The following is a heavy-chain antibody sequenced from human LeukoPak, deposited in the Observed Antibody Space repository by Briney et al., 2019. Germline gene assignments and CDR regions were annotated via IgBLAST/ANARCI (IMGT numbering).Heavy chain of an antibody. CDR2: IKQDGSEK. CDR3: AILSKYTYGSY. J-gene: IGHJ4*02. D-gene: IGHD5-18*01. CDR1: GFTFSMYW. Sequence: GGSLRLSCAASGFTFSMYWMTWVRQAPGKGLEWVANIKQDGSEKYYVDSVKGRFTISRDNAKNSLYLQMNSLRAEDTAVYYCAILSKYTYGSYWGQGTLVTVSS. V-gene: IGHV3-7*01.